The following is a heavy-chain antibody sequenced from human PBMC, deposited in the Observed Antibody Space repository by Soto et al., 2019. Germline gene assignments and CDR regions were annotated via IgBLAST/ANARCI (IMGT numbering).Heavy chain of an antibody. CDR1: GHTFTSYG. Sequence: ASVKVSCKASGHTFTSYGISWVRQAPGQGLEWMGWISAYNGNTNYAQKLQGRVTMTTDTSTSTAYMELRSLRSDDTAVYYCASGITFGGVIAGGFDYWGQGTLVTVSS. V-gene: IGHV1-18*01. CDR3: ASGITFGGVIAGGFDY. CDR2: ISAYNGNT. D-gene: IGHD3-16*02. J-gene: IGHJ4*02.